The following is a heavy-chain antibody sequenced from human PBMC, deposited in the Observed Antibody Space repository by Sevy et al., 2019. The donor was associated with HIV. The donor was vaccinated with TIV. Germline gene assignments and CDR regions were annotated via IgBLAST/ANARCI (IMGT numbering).Heavy chain of an antibody. V-gene: IGHV4-59*01. CDR2: IHSSGTT. D-gene: IGHD5-12*01. Sequence: SETLSLTCTVSSGSISSYYWSWIRQPPGKGLEYIGYIHSSGTTNYNPSLKSRVTISLDTAKNQFSLNLGSVTAADTAVYYCTRAPPVRSGDDSLNWFDPWGQGTLVTVSS. CDR3: TRAPPVRSGDDSLNWFDP. J-gene: IGHJ5*02. CDR1: SGSISSYY.